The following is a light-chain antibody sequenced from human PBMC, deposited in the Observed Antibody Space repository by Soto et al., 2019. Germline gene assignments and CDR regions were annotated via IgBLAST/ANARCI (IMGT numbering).Light chain of an antibody. Sequence: EIVFTQSPGTLSLSPGERATLSCRASQSVSSRLAWYQQKPGQAPRLLISGASSRATGIPDRFSGSGSATDFTLTISRLEPEDFALYYCQQYGSSPITFGQGTRLEIK. J-gene: IGKJ5*01. V-gene: IGKV3-20*01. CDR1: QSVSSR. CDR3: QQYGSSPIT. CDR2: GAS.